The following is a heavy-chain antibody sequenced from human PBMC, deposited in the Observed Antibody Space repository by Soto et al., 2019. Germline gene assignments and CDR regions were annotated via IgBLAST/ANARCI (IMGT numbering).Heavy chain of an antibody. CDR3: ARVRGVTYFDY. J-gene: IGHJ4*02. CDR1: GGSISSGDYS. D-gene: IGHD3-10*01. V-gene: IGHV4-30-4*01. CDR2: IYYSGST. Sequence: SATLSLTCTVSGGSISSGDYSWSWIRRPPGKGLGWIGYIYYSGSTYYNPSLKSRVTISVDTSKNQFSLKLSSVTAADTAVYYCARVRGVTYFDYWGQGTLVTVSS.